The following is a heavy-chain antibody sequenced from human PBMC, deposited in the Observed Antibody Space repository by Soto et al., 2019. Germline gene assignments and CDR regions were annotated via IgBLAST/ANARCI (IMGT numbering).Heavy chain of an antibody. D-gene: IGHD3-10*01. Sequence: TGGSLRLSCAASGFTVSSNYMSWVRQAPGKGLEWVSVIYSGGSTYYADSVKGRFTISRDNSKNTLYLQMNSLRAEDTAVYYCAREGRYYYGSGSYNYWGQGTLVTVSS. J-gene: IGHJ4*02. V-gene: IGHV3-66*01. CDR1: GFTVSSNY. CDR2: IYSGGST. CDR3: AREGRYYYGSGSYNY.